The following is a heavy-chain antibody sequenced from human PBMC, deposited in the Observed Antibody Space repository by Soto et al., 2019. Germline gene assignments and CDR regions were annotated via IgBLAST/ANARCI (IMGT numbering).Heavy chain of an antibody. CDR1: SYTFTSHC. V-gene: IGHV1-3*01. J-gene: IGHJ6*02. Sequence: ASVKLSCKASSYTFTSHCVNRVRQVPVQKKEWMGWINAGNGNTKYSQKFQGRVTITRDTSASTAYMELSSLRSDDTAVYYCARDQSSGYDSVDYYYYGMDVWGQGTTVTVS. CDR3: ARDQSSGYDSVDYYYYGMDV. D-gene: IGHD5-12*01. CDR2: INAGNGNT.